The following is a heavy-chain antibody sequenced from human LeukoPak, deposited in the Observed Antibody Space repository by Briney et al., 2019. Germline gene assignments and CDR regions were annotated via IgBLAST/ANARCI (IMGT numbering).Heavy chain of an antibody. Sequence: ASVKVSCKASGGTFSSYAISWVRQAPGQGLEWMGRIIPILGIANYARKFQGRVTITADKSTSTAYMELSSLRSEDTAVYYCARGDCSGGSCYWDWFDPWGQGTLVTVSS. D-gene: IGHD2-15*01. V-gene: IGHV1-69*04. CDR3: ARGDCSGGSCYWDWFDP. J-gene: IGHJ5*02. CDR2: IIPILGIA. CDR1: GGTFSSYA.